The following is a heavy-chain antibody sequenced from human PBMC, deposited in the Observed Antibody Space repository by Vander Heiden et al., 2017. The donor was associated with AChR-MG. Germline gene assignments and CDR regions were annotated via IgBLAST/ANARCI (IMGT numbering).Heavy chain of an antibody. D-gene: IGHD4-17*01. V-gene: IGHV4-4*07. CDR2: IYTSGST. Sequence: QVQLQESGPGLVKPSETLSLTCTVSGGSISSYYWSWIRQPAGKGLEWIGRIYTSGSTNYNPSLKSRVTMSVDTSKNQFSLKLSSVTAADTAVYYCARDLLKTTGYYYYYYMDVWGKGTTVTVSS. CDR1: GGSISSYY. J-gene: IGHJ6*03. CDR3: ARDLLKTTGYYYYYYMDV.